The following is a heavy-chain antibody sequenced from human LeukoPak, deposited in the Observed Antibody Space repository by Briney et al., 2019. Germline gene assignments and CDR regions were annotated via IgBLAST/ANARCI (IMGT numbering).Heavy chain of an antibody. CDR2: ISGSGGST. J-gene: IGHJ4*02. CDR3: AKAYDSSGYMWLY. D-gene: IGHD3-22*01. CDR1: GFTFSSYA. Sequence: PGGSLRLSCAASGFTFSSYAMSWVRQAPGKGLEWVSAISGSGGSTYYADSVKGRFTISRDNSKNTLYLQMNSLRAEDTAVCYCAKAYDSSGYMWLYWGQGTLVTVSS. V-gene: IGHV3-23*01.